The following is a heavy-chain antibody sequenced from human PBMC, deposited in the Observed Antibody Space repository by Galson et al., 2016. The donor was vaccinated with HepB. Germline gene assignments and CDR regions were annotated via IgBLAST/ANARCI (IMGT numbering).Heavy chain of an antibody. V-gene: IGHV3-33*01. D-gene: IGHD2-2*01. J-gene: IGHJ4*02. CDR1: GFIFSNYG. Sequence: SLRLSCAASGFIFSNYGMHWVRQAPGKGLEWVAVIWYDGITKYYGDSVKGRFTISRDNSKNTLYLQMNSLRAQDTAVYYCARDIVEEGTTSCLDNWGQGTLVTVSS. CDR3: ARDIVEEGTTSCLDN. CDR2: IWYDGITK.